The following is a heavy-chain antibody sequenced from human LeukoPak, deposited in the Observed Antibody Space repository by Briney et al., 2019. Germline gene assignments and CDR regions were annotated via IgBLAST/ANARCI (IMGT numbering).Heavy chain of an antibody. Sequence: PGGSLRLSCAASGFTFSSYWMSWVRQSPGKGLEWVANIKQDGSTKYYADSVKGRFTVSRDNSKNTLYLQMNSLRSEDTALYYCARGLLDYGGNSGDWGQGTLVTVSS. J-gene: IGHJ4*02. CDR1: GFTFSSYW. V-gene: IGHV3-7*01. CDR3: ARGLLDYGGNSGD. D-gene: IGHD4-23*01. CDR2: IKQDGSTK.